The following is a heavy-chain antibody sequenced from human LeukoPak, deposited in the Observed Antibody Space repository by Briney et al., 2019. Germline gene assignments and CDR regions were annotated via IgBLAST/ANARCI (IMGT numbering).Heavy chain of an antibody. J-gene: IGHJ4*02. CDR2: MNPNSGNT. CDR3: ARGLAYYGSGSFFDY. D-gene: IGHD3-10*01. V-gene: IGHV1-8*03. Sequence: ASVKVSXKASGYTFTSYDINWVRQATGQGLEWMGWMNPNSGNTGYAQKFQGRVTITRNTSISTAYMELSSLRSEDTAVYYCARGLAYYGSGSFFDYWGQGTLVTVSS. CDR1: GYTFTSYD.